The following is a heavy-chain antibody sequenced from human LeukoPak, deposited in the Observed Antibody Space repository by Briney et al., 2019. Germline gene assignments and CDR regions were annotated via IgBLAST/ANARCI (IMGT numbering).Heavy chain of an antibody. CDR1: RFTFSSYG. CDR2: ISYDGNNR. Sequence: GRSLRLSCAASRFTFSSYGMHWVRQAPGKGLEWVAVISYDGNNRYYADSVKGRFTIPRYDSENTLYLQMNSLRAEDTAVYYCAKVKGEVIGAFDIWGQGTMVTVSS. J-gene: IGHJ3*02. CDR3: AKVKGEVIGAFDI. V-gene: IGHV3-30*18. D-gene: IGHD3-16*01.